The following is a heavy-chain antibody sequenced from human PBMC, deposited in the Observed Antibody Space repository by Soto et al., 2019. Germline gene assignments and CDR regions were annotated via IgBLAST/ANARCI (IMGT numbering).Heavy chain of an antibody. V-gene: IGHV3-7*01. CDR1: GFTFRSFW. D-gene: IGHD2-8*02. Sequence: GGSLRLSCAASGFTFRSFWMSWVRQAPGKGLEWVAKIKPDGSEKYYVDSVKGRFTISRDNARNSVALQMDSLRAEDTAVYYCARDSYWSFDYWGQGTRLVPVSS. CDR3: ARDSYWSFDY. CDR2: IKPDGSEK. J-gene: IGHJ4*02.